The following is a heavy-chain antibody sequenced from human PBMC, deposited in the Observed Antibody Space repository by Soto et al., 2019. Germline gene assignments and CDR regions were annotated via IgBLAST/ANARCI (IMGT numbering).Heavy chain of an antibody. CDR3: ATDLFGGVIVDY. Sequence: ASVKVSCKASGGTFSIYTISWVRQAPGQGLEWMGRIIPILGIANYAQKFQGRVTITADKSTSTAYMELSSLRSEDTAVYYCATDLFGGVIVDYWGQGTLVTVSS. D-gene: IGHD3-16*02. J-gene: IGHJ4*02. V-gene: IGHV1-69*04. CDR2: IIPILGIA. CDR1: GGTFSIYT.